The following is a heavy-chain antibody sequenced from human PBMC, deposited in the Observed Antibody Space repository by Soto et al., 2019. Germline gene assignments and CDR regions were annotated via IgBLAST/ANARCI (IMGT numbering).Heavy chain of an antibody. CDR1: GYTITSYG. D-gene: IGHD3-3*01. CDR3: ALDGSITIFGVVIRTNWFDP. J-gene: IGHJ5*02. CDR2: ISAYNGNT. Sequence: ASVKVSCKASGYTITSYGISWVRQATGQRQKRMGWISAYNGNTNYAQKLQGRVTMTTDTSTSTAYMELRSLRSDDTAVYYCALDGSITIFGVVIRTNWFDPWGQGTLVTVSS. V-gene: IGHV1-18*01.